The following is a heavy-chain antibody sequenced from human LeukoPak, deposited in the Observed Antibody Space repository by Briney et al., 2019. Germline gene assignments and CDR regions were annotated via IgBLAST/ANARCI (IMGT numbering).Heavy chain of an antibody. D-gene: IGHD6-19*01. CDR1: GFTFSSYW. Sequence: PGGSLGLSCAASGFTFSSYWMSWVRQAPGKGLEWVANIKQDGSEKYYVDSVKGRFTISRDNAKNSLYLQMNSLRAEDTAVYYCARVRPGIAVAGTFDYWGQGTLVTVSS. CDR3: ARVRPGIAVAGTFDY. CDR2: IKQDGSEK. V-gene: IGHV3-7*01. J-gene: IGHJ4*02.